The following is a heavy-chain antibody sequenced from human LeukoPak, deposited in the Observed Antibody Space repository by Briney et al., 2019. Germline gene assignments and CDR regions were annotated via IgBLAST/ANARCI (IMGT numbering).Heavy chain of an antibody. CDR2: IYYSGST. V-gene: IGHV4-59*01. D-gene: IGHD1-26*01. J-gene: IGHJ4*02. CDR3: ASRVVGATNDFDY. CDR1: GGSISSYY. Sequence: SETLSLTCTVSGGSISSYYWSWIRQPPGKGLEWIGYIYYSGSTNYNPSLKSRVTISVDTSKNQFSLKLSSVTAADTAVYYCASRVVGATNDFDYWGQGTLVTVSS.